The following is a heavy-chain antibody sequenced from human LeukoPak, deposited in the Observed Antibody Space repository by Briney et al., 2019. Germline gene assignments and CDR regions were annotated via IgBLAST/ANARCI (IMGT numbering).Heavy chain of an antibody. Sequence: GASVKVSCKASGGTFSSYAISWVRQAPGQGLEWMGGIIPIFGTANYAQKFQGRVTITTDESTSTAYMELSSLRSEDTAVYYCASTTLGVVTRVAFDIWGQGTMVTVSS. CDR2: IIPIFGTA. V-gene: IGHV1-69*05. CDR3: ASTTLGVVTRVAFDI. CDR1: GGTFSSYA. D-gene: IGHD3-3*01. J-gene: IGHJ3*02.